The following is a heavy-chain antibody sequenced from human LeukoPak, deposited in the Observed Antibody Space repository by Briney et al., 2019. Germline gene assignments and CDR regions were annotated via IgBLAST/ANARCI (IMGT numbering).Heavy chain of an antibody. CDR3: ARERASCYGDCLDH. D-gene: IGHD2-21*02. CDR1: GFTFSDYY. CDR2: ITSDGRTI. V-gene: IGHV3-11*04. J-gene: IGHJ4*02. Sequence: GGSLRLSCAASGFTFSDYYMSWVRQAPGKGLEWVSYITSDGRTIFYAGSVKGRFTISGDNAKNSLYLQMNSLRDEDTALYYCARERASCYGDCLDHWGQGTLVTVSS.